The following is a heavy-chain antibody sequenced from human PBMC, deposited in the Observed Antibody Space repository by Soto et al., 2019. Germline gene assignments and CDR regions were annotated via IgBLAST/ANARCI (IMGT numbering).Heavy chain of an antibody. V-gene: IGHV1-18*01. CDR3: ARDSYCSGGSCYPGGWFDP. J-gene: IGHJ5*02. CDR1: GYTFTSYG. Sequence: ASVKVSCKASGYTFTSYGISWVRQAPGQGLEWMGWISAYNGNTNYAQKLQGRVTMTTDTSTSTAYMELRSLRSDDTAVYYCARDSYCSGGSCYPGGWFDPWGQGTLVTVSS. D-gene: IGHD2-15*01. CDR2: ISAYNGNT.